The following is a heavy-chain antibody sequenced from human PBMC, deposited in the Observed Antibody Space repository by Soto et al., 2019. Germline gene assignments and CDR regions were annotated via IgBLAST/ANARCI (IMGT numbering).Heavy chain of an antibody. CDR2: IYHSGST. Sequence: QLQLHESGSGLVKLSQTLYLTCAVSGGSISSDGYSWSWIRRPPGKGLEWIGYIYHSGSTYYNPSLKSRVTISVDRSKNQFSLKLSSVTAADTAVYYCAAGGGLPRYYWGQGTLVTVSS. J-gene: IGHJ4*02. CDR1: GGSISSDGYS. V-gene: IGHV4-30-2*01. D-gene: IGHD5-12*01. CDR3: AAGGGLPRYY.